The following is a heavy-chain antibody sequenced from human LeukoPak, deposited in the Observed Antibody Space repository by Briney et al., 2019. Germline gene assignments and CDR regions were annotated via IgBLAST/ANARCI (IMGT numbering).Heavy chain of an antibody. Sequence: ASVKVSCKASGGTFSSYAISWVRQAPGQGLEWMGGIIPIFGTANYAQKFQGRVTITADESTSTAYMELSSLRAEDTAVYYCARDEPVNDFWSGYYENWFDPWGQGTLVTVSS. J-gene: IGHJ5*02. D-gene: IGHD3-3*01. CDR3: ARDEPVNDFWSGYYENWFDP. CDR1: GGTFSSYA. V-gene: IGHV1-69*13. CDR2: IIPIFGTA.